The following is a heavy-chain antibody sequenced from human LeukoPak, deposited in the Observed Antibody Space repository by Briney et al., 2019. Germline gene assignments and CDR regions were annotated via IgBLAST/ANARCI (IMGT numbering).Heavy chain of an antibody. D-gene: IGHD2-21*01. J-gene: IGHJ4*02. CDR3: ASGDGYLQPY. CDR1: GGSISSYY. CDR2: IHYDGKI. Sequence: TSETLSLTCTVSGGSISSYYWSWVRQAPGKGLEWVSIIHYDGKIRYAGSVGGRFTIYRDDSENTLFLQMNSLRVDDTAVYFCASGDGYLQPYWGQGTLVTVPS. V-gene: IGHV3-53*01.